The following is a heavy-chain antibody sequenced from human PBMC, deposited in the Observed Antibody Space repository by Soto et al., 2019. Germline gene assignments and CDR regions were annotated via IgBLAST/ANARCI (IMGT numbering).Heavy chain of an antibody. CDR3: ARVHGSGSYSFDP. V-gene: IGHV4-61*01. J-gene: IGHJ5*02. D-gene: IGHD3-10*01. CDR2: IYYSGST. CDR1: GGSVSSGSYY. Sequence: SETLSLTCTVSGGSVSSGSYYWSWIRQPPGKGLEWIGYIYYSGSTNYNPSLKSRVTISVDTSKNQFSLKLSSVTAADTAVYYCARVHGSGSYSFDPWGQGTLVTVSS.